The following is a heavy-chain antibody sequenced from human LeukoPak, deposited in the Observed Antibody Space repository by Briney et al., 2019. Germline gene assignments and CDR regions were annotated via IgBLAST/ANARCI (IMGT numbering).Heavy chain of an antibody. V-gene: IGHV1-18*01. CDR2: ISGHDGKT. D-gene: IGHD7-27*01. CDR3: ARVWGYFDY. CDR1: GYTFTSYG. Sequence: ASVKVSCKASGYTFTSYGISWLRQAPGQGLEWMGWISGHDGKTNYAQKFQGRVTMTSDTSTSTAYMELRSLRSDDTAVYYCARVWGYFDYWGQGTLVTVSS. J-gene: IGHJ4*02.